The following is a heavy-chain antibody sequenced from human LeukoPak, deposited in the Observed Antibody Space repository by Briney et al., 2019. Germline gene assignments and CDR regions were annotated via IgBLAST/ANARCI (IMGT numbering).Heavy chain of an antibody. CDR3: ARDHEDPYYFDY. CDR1: GGSISSYY. V-gene: IGHV4-59*01. CDR2: IYYSGST. Sequence: SETLSLTCTVSGGSISSYYWSWIRQPPGKGLEWVGCIYYSGSTNYNPSLKSRVTISVATSKNQFSLKLSSVTAADTAVYYCARDHEDPYYFDYWGQGTLVTVSS. J-gene: IGHJ4*02.